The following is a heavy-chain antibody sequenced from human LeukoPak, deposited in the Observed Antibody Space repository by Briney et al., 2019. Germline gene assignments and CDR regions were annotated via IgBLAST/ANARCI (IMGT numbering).Heavy chain of an antibody. CDR3: ARERGRYCSGGSCYIDY. CDR2: IYTSGST. CDR1: GGSFSVNTYF. J-gene: IGHJ4*02. V-gene: IGHV4-61*02. Sequence: PSETLSLTCDVSGGSFSVNTYFWGWIRQPPGKGLEWIGRIYTSGSTNYNPSLKSRVTISVDTSKNQFSLKLSSVTAADTAVYYCARERGRYCSGGSCYIDYWGQGTLVTVSS. D-gene: IGHD2-15*01.